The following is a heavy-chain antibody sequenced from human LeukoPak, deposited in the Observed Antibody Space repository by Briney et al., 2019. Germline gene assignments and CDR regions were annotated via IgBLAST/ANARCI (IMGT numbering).Heavy chain of an antibody. Sequence: GASVKVSCKASGYTFTSYGISWVRQAPGQGLEWMGWISAYNGNTNYAQKLQGRVTMTTDTSTSTAYMELRSLRSDDTAVYYCARDRPPEPPNGDPNYEVFDYWGQGTLVTVSS. CDR3: ARDRPPEPPNGDPNYEVFDY. V-gene: IGHV1-18*01. D-gene: IGHD4-17*01. CDR1: GYTFTSYG. J-gene: IGHJ4*02. CDR2: ISAYNGNT.